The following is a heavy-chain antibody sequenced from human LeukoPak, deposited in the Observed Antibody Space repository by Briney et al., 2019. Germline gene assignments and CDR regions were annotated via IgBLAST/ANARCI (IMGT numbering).Heavy chain of an antibody. V-gene: IGHV5-51*01. D-gene: IGHD6-13*01. J-gene: IGHJ4*02. Sequence: GESLKISCKHSEYSFPTYCIGWVRQMPGKGLGWMGIIYPDDSDTRYSPSFQGQVTISADKSISTAYLQWSSLKASDTAMYYCAIGRGGQQLGDYWGQGTLVTVSS. CDR3: AIGRGGQQLGDY. CDR1: EYSFPTYC. CDR2: IYPDDSDT.